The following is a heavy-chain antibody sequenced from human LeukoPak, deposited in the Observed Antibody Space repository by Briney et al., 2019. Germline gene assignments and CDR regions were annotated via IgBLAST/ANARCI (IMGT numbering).Heavy chain of an antibody. V-gene: IGHV1-2*02. CDR1: GYTFTSYG. CDR2: INPNSGGT. CDR3: ATYPGTVAPGGMDV. J-gene: IGHJ6*02. Sequence: GASVKVSCKASGYTFTSYGISWVRQAPGQGLEWMGWINPNSGGTNSAQTFQGRVSMTRDTSISTAHMELSRLRSDDTAVYYCATYPGTVAPGGMDVWGQGTTVTVSS. D-gene: IGHD2-2*01.